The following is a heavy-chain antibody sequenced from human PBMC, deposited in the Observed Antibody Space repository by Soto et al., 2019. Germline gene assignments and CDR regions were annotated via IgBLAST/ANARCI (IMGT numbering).Heavy chain of an antibody. CDR1: GASISGFY. Sequence: SETLFLTCTVSGASISGFYWSWIRKSAGKGLEWIGRIYATGTTDYNPSLKSRVMMSVDTSKKQFSLKLRSVTAADTAVYYCVRDGTKTLRDWFDPWGQGISVTVSS. D-gene: IGHD1-1*01. CDR3: VRDGTKTLRDWFDP. CDR2: IYATGTT. V-gene: IGHV4-4*07. J-gene: IGHJ5*02.